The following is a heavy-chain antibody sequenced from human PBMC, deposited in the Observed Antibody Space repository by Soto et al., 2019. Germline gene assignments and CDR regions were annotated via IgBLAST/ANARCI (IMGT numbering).Heavy chain of an antibody. V-gene: IGHV3-74*01. CDR3: ARGDGDRYDGHGYLGRH. Sequence: EVQLVESGGGLVQPGESLTLSCAASGFTFSSYWMHWVRQAPGKGLVWVSRIKSDGSGTYYADFVKGRLTISRDNAKNTLYLQMHSLRVEDTAVYFCARGDGDRYDGHGYLGRHWGQGTLVTVSS. J-gene: IGHJ4*02. D-gene: IGHD5-18*01. CDR2: IKSDGSGT. CDR1: GFTFSSYW.